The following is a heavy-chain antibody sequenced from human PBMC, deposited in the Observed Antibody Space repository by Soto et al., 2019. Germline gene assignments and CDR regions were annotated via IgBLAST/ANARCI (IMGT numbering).Heavy chain of an antibody. CDR2: IYYSGST. J-gene: IGHJ5*02. V-gene: IGHV4-30-4*01. CDR3: ARERPDGARLDP. D-gene: IGHD6-6*01. Sequence: QVQLQESGPGLVKPSQTLSLTCTVSGGSISSGDYYWSWIRQPPGKGLEWIGYIYYSGSTYYNPSLKSRVTTSVDTSKNRFSLKLSSVTAATTAVYYCARERPDGARLDPWGQGTLVTVSS. CDR1: GGSISSGDYY.